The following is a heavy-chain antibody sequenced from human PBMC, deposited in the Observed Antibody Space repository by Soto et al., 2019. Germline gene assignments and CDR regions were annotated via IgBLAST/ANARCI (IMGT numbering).Heavy chain of an antibody. CDR2: INQDGGEK. Sequence: GGSLRLSCAASEFTFSSFWMTWVRQAPGKGLEWVAKINQDGGEKYYADSVKGRFTISRDNAKKSLYLQMNNLRAGDTAVYYCARAYSGRLPRRPDYYYAMDVWGQGTTVTVSS. CDR3: ARAYSGRLPRRPDYYYAMDV. D-gene: IGHD2-15*01. V-gene: IGHV3-7*01. CDR1: EFTFSSFW. J-gene: IGHJ6*02.